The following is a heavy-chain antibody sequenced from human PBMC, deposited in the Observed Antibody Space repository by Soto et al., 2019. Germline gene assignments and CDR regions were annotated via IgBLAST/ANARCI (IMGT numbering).Heavy chain of an antibody. J-gene: IGHJ4*02. CDR1: GCSITSSSYY. CDR3: MLGSGWKDFDY. V-gene: IGHV4-39*01. CDR2: IYYSGST. D-gene: IGHD3-22*01. Sequence: SETLSLTCTVSGCSITSSSYYWGWIRQPPGKGLEWIGNIYYSGSTYYNPSLKSRVTISVDTSKNQFSLKLSSVTAADTAVYYCMLGSGWKDFDYWGQGTPVTVSS.